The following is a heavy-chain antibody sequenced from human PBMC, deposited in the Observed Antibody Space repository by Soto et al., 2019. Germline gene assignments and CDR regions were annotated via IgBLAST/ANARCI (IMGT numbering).Heavy chain of an antibody. CDR3: ARGEDIVVVVAAPRGYNWFDP. CDR1: GGSFSGYY. V-gene: IGHV4-34*01. CDR2: INHSGST. Sequence: QVQLQQWGAGLLKPSETLSLTCAVYGGSFSGYYWSWIRQPPGKGLEWIGEINHSGSTNYNPALKSRVTISVDTSKNQFSLKLSSVTAADTAVYYCARGEDIVVVVAAPRGYNWFDPWGQGTLVTVSS. J-gene: IGHJ5*02. D-gene: IGHD2-15*01.